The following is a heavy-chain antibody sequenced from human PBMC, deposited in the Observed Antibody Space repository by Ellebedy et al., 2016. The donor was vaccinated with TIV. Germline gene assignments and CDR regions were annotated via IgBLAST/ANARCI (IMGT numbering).Heavy chain of an antibody. D-gene: IGHD3-16*02. CDR3: ARDIGPPAF. V-gene: IGHV3-7*01. Sequence: GESLKISXAASGFTFSFYWMGWVRQAPGKGLEWVANIKQDGSEEHYADSVKGRFTISRDNARNSLYLQMDSLRGDDTGVYFCARDIGPPAFWGQGTLVTVSS. J-gene: IGHJ4*02. CDR2: IKQDGSEE. CDR1: GFTFSFYW.